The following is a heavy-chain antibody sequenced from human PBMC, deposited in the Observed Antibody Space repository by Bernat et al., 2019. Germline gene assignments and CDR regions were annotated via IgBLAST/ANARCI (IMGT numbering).Heavy chain of an antibody. D-gene: IGHD3-3*01. Sequence: QVQLVESGGGLVKPGGSLRLSCAASGFTFSDYYMSWIRQAPGKGLEWVSYISSSSSYTNYADSVKGRFTISRDNAKNSLYLQMNSLRAEDTAVYYCARRSRVSGVVIYDYYYYMDVWGEGTTVTVSS. V-gene: IGHV3-11*05. CDR1: GFTFSDYY. CDR3: ARRSRVSGVVIYDYYYYMDV. J-gene: IGHJ6*03. CDR2: ISSSSSYT.